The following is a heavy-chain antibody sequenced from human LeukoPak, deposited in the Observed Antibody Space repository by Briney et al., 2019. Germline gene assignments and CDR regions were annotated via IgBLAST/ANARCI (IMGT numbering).Heavy chain of an antibody. CDR2: ISSSSSFR. D-gene: IGHD3-22*01. CDR3: ARESSGYFY. V-gene: IGHV3-21*01. Sequence: GGSMRLSCAASGFNFSSYSVNWVRQAPGKGLEWVSSISSSSSFRYYADSVKGRFTISRDNAKNSLYLQMNSLRAEDTAVYYCARESSGYFYWGQGTLVTVSS. CDR1: GFNFSSYS. J-gene: IGHJ4*02.